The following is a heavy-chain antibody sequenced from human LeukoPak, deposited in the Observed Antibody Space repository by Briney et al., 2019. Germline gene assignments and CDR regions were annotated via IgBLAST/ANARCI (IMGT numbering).Heavy chain of an antibody. CDR3: ARTDYYYMDV. CDR2: IYYGGSR. V-gene: IGHV4-59*01. Sequence: SETLSLTYTVSGDSMSPYYWSWIRQPPGKGLEWIGYIYYGGSRSHSPSLKRRVTICVDTSKNQFSLTLISVPAAHTPVYYGARTDYYYMDVWGKGTTVTVSS. J-gene: IGHJ6*03. CDR1: GDSMSPYY.